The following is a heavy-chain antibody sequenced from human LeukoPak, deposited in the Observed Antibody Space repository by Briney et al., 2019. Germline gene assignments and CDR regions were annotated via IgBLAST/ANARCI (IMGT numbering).Heavy chain of an antibody. CDR1: GFTFSSYG. J-gene: IGHJ5*02. CDR2: IWYDGSNK. Sequence: GGSLRLSCAASGFTFSSYGMHWVRQAPGKGLEWVAVIWYDGSNKYYADSVKGRFTISRDNSKNTLYLQMNSLRAEDTAVYYCARKRRATLNWFDPWGQGTLVTVSS. V-gene: IGHV3-33*01. D-gene: IGHD1-26*01. CDR3: ARKRRATLNWFDP.